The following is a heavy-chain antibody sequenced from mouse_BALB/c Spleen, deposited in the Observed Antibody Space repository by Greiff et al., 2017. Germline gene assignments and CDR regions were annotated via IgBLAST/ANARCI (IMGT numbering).Heavy chain of an antibody. CDR2: INPYNGDT. Sequence: EVQLQQSGPELVKPGASVKISCKASGYSFTGYFMNWGKQSHGKSLEWIGRINPYNGDTFYNQKFKGKATLTVDKSSSTAHMELLSLTSEDSAVYYCGRSTMITAWFAYWGQGTLVTVSA. D-gene: IGHD2-4*01. CDR1: GYSFTGYF. V-gene: IGHV1-37*01. J-gene: IGHJ3*01. CDR3: GRSTMITAWFAY.